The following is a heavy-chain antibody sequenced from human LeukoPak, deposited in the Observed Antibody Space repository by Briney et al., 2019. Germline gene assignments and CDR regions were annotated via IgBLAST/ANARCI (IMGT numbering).Heavy chain of an antibody. CDR2: IYTSGST. Sequence: PSETLSLTCTVSDGSISSGSYYWSWIRQPAGKGLEWIGRIYTSGSTNYNPSLKSRVTISVDTSKNQFSLKLSSVTAADTAVYYCARASWVGATLFDYWGQGTLVTVSS. V-gene: IGHV4-61*02. CDR1: DGSISSGSYY. D-gene: IGHD1-26*01. J-gene: IGHJ4*02. CDR3: ARASWVGATLFDY.